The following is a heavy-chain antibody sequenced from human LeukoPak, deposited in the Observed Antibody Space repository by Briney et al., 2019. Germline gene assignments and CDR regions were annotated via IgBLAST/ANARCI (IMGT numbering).Heavy chain of an antibody. CDR3: AKDLSYSSSWYFDY. J-gene: IGHJ4*02. CDR2: IYSGGST. Sequence: GGSLRLSCAASGFTVSSNYMSWVRQAPGKGLEWVSVIYSGGSTYYADSVKGRFTISRDNSKNTLYLQMNSLRAEDTALYYCAKDLSYSSSWYFDYWGQGTLVTVSS. CDR1: GFTVSSNY. V-gene: IGHV3-53*05. D-gene: IGHD6-13*01.